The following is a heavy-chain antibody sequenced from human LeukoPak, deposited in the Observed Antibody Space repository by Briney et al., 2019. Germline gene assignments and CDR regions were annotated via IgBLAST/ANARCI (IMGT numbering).Heavy chain of an antibody. V-gene: IGHV1-46*01. J-gene: IGHJ4*02. D-gene: IGHD6-6*01. Sequence: ASVKVSCKASGGTFSSYAISWVRQAPGQGLEWMGLINPSGGSTSYAQKFQGRVTMTRDTSTSTVYMELSSLRSEDTAVYYCARGSYSSSSIVPYYFDYWGQGTLVTVSS. CDR1: GGTFSSYA. CDR2: INPSGGST. CDR3: ARGSYSSSSIVPYYFDY.